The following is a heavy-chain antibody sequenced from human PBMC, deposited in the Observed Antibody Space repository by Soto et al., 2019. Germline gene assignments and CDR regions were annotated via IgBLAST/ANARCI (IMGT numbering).Heavy chain of an antibody. D-gene: IGHD2-2*01. Sequence: SETLYLTCTVSGGSISSSSYYWGWIRQPPGKGLEWIGEINHSGSTNYNPSLKSRVTISVDTSKNQFSLKLSSVTAADTAVYYCARLPAAMDLKGDYFDYWGQGTLVTVSS. CDR3: ARLPAAMDLKGDYFDY. V-gene: IGHV4-39*07. CDR1: GGSISSSSYY. CDR2: INHSGST. J-gene: IGHJ4*02.